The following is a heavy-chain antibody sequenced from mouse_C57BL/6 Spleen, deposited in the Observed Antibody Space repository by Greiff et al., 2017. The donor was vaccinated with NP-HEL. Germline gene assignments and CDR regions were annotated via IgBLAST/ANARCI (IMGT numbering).Heavy chain of an antibody. Sequence: QVQLQQPGAELVRPGTSVKLSCKASGYTFTSYWMHWVKQRPGQGLEWIGVIDPSDSYTNYTQKFKGQATLTVDTSSSTAYMQLSSLTSEDSAVYYCARGHYYGSPADYFDYWGQGTTLTVAS. V-gene: IGHV1-59*01. CDR1: GYTFTSYW. D-gene: IGHD1-1*01. CDR2: IDPSDSYT. J-gene: IGHJ2*01. CDR3: ARGHYYGSPADYFDY.